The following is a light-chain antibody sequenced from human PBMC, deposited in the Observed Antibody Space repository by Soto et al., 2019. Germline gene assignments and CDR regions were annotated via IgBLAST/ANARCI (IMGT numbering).Light chain of an antibody. CDR2: QAS. CDR1: QNIYRR. V-gene: IGKV1-5*03. Sequence: DIQMTQSPSTLSASVGDRVTITCRASQNIYRRLAWYQQKAGEAPKVLINQASDLKTGVPSRFSGGGSGTEFTLTISGLQPDDFATYYCLQYNTLWTFGQGTRVEIK. CDR3: LQYNTLWT. J-gene: IGKJ1*01.